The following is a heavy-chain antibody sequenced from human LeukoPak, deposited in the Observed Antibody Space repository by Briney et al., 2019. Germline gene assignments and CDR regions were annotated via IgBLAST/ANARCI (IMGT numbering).Heavy chain of an antibody. CDR2: ISSSSSTT. Sequence: PGGSLRLSGAASGFTFSSYSMNWVRQAPGKGLEWVSSISSSSSTTYYADSVKGRFTISRDNAKNSLYLQMNSLRAEDTAVYYCARGPSWSGYGNFDYWGQGTLVTVSS. J-gene: IGHJ4*02. D-gene: IGHD5-12*01. V-gene: IGHV3-48*01. CDR1: GFTFSSYS. CDR3: ARGPSWSGYGNFDY.